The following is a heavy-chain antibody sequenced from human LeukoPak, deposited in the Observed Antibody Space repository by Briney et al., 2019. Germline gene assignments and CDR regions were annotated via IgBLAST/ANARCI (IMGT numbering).Heavy chain of an antibody. J-gene: IGHJ3*02. CDR1: GFTFSIYS. CDR2: ISSSSNTI. CDR3: ARDRLRYCSSTSCGDAFDI. V-gene: IGHV3-48*01. D-gene: IGHD2-2*01. Sequence: PGGSLRLSCAASGFTFSIYSMNWVRQAPGKGLEWVSYISSSSNTIYYADSVKGRFTISRDNSKNTLYLQMNSLRAEDTAVYYCARDRLRYCSSTSCGDAFDIWGQGTMVTVSS.